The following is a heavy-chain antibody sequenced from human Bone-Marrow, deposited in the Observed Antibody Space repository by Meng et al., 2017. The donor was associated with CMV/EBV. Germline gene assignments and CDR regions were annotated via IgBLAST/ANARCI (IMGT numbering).Heavy chain of an antibody. J-gene: IGHJ4*02. V-gene: IGHV1-18*01. CDR1: GYTFTSYG. CDR3: ARVLVGSGYGCFYFDC. Sequence: ASVKVSCKASGYTFTSYGISWVRQAPGQGLEWMGWISAYNGNTNYAQKLQGRVTMTRDTSISTTYMELSRLRSDDKAVYYCARVLVGSGYGCFYFDCWGQGTLVTVSS. D-gene: IGHD3-22*01. CDR2: ISAYNGNT.